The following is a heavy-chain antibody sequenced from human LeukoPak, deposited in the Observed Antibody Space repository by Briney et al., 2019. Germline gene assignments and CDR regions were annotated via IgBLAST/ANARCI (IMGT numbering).Heavy chain of an antibody. J-gene: IGHJ4*02. D-gene: IGHD3-16*02. V-gene: IGHV3-7*01. CDR3: VSGGSYHSH. CDR2: IKEDGSER. CDR1: GFTFSNYW. Sequence: GGSLRLSCVVSGFTFSNYWMSWVRQAPGKGLEWVANIKEDGSERYYVDSVKGRFTISRDNAKNSLYLQMNSLRAEDTSVYYCVSGGSYHSHWGQGTLVTVSS.